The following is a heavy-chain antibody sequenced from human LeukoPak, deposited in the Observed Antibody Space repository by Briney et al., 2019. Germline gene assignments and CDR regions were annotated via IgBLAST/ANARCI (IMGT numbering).Heavy chain of an antibody. CDR1: GGSISSYY. D-gene: IGHD4-17*01. Sequence: SETLSLTCTVSGGSISSYYWSWIRQPPGKGLEWIGYIYHSGSTYYNPSLKSRVTISVDRSKNQFSLKLSSVTAADTAVYYCARDSDYGDYGYFQHWGQGTLVTVSS. V-gene: IGHV4-59*12. CDR3: ARDSDYGDYGYFQH. CDR2: IYHSGST. J-gene: IGHJ1*01.